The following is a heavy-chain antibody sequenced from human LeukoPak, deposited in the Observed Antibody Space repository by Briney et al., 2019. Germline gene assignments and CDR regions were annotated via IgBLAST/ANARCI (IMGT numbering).Heavy chain of an antibody. CDR3: ARDLTMVRGPLDY. J-gene: IGHJ4*02. D-gene: IGHD3-10*01. CDR2: ISYDGSNK. V-gene: IGHV3-30*01. CDR1: GFTFSSYA. Sequence: GGSLRLSCAASGFTFSSYAMHWVRQAPGKGLEWVAVISYDGSNKYYADSVKGRFTISRDNSKNTLYLQMNSLRAEDTAVYYCARDLTMVRGPLDYWGQGTLVTVSS.